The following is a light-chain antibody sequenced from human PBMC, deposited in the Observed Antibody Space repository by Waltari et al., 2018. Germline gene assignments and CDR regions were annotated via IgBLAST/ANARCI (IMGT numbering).Light chain of an antibody. CDR3: QQYGAARFT. Sequence: EIVLTQSPGTLSLSPGVRATLPCRASQSVDSFYISWYQQKPGQAPRLLIHGASTRATGTPDRFSGSGSGTDFTLIISRLEPEDFGVYYCQQYGAARFTFGPGTKV. V-gene: IGKV3-20*01. J-gene: IGKJ3*01. CDR1: QSVDSFY. CDR2: GAS.